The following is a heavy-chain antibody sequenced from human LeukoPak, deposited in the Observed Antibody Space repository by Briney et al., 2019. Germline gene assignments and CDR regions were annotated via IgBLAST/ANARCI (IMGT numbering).Heavy chain of an antibody. D-gene: IGHD6-19*01. CDR1: GYTFTGYY. Sequence: ASVKVSCKASGYTFTGYYMHWVRQAPGQGLEWMGWINPNSGGTNYAQKFQGRVAMTRDTSISTAYMELSRLRSDDTAVYYCARATTPINSSGWYFLGYYFDYWGQGTLVTVSS. J-gene: IGHJ4*02. V-gene: IGHV1-2*02. CDR3: ARATTPINSSGWYFLGYYFDY. CDR2: INPNSGGT.